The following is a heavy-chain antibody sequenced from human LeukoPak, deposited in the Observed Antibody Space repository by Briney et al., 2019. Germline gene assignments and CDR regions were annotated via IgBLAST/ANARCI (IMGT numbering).Heavy chain of an antibody. Sequence: ASVKVSCKASGYTFTSYYMHWVRQAPGQGLEWMGWINPSSGGTNYAQKFQGRVTVTRDTSISTAYMDLSRLRSDDTAVYYRARAGVWDYSDSSGYHNAAFDIWGQGTMVTVSS. V-gene: IGHV1-2*02. J-gene: IGHJ3*02. CDR1: GYTFTSYY. CDR2: INPSSGGT. CDR3: ARAGVWDYSDSSGYHNAAFDI. D-gene: IGHD3-22*01.